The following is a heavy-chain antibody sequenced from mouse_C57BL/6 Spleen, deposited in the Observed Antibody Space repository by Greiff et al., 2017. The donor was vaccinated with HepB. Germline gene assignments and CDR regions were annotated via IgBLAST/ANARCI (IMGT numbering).Heavy chain of an antibody. J-gene: IGHJ4*01. D-gene: IGHD3-1*01. CDR2: IHPSDSDT. Sequence: VQLQQSGAELVKPGASVKVSCKASGYTFTSYWMHWVKQRPGQGLEWLGRIHPSDSDTNYNQKFKGKATLTVDKSASTAYMQLSSLTSEYSAVYSCAISAVYYAMDYWGQGTSVTVSS. V-gene: IGHV1-74*01. CDR1: GYTFTSYW. CDR3: AISAVYYAMDY.